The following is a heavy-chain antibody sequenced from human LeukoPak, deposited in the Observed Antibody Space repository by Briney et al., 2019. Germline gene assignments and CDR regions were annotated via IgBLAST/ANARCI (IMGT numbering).Heavy chain of an antibody. CDR1: GFTFGDYL. CDR3: SRGSGWSSVY. J-gene: IGHJ4*02. V-gene: IGHV3-49*03. CDR2: ISGGTT. D-gene: IGHD6-19*01. Sequence: PGGSLRLSCTASGFTFGDYLMSWFRQAPGKGLEWIGFISGGTTDYAASVKGRFTISRDDSTSIAYLQMNSLTTEDTAVYYCSRGSGWSSVYWGQGTLVTVSS.